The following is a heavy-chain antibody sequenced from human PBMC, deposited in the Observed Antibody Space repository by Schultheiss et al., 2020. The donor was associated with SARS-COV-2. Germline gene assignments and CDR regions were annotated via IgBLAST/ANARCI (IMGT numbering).Heavy chain of an antibody. CDR1: GFTFSSYD. CDR2: IRSSGRDI. V-gene: IGHV3-21*04. J-gene: IGHJ4*02. CDR3: AKDSLRDPIVLMVYAIS. D-gene: IGHD2-8*01. Sequence: GGSLRLSCAASGFTFSSYDMHWVRQAPGKGLEFVASIRSSGRDIYYADSMQGRFTISRDTSKNTLYLQMNSLRGEDTAVYYCAKDSLRDPIVLMVYAISWGQGTLVTVSS.